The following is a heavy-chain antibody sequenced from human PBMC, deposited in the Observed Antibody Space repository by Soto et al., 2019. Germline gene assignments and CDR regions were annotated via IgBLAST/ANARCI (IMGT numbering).Heavy chain of an antibody. CDR2: ISSSGSNT. CDR3: ATQGEVQLWLIPPFDY. V-gene: IGHV3-23*01. Sequence: GGSLRLSCAASGFTFSNYAMSWVRQAPGKGLDWVSTISSSGSNTYYADSVKGRFSISRDNSKNTVYLEMKNLRAEDTAVYYCATQGEVQLWLIPPFDYWGQGTLVTVSS. J-gene: IGHJ4*02. CDR1: GFTFSNYA. D-gene: IGHD5-18*01.